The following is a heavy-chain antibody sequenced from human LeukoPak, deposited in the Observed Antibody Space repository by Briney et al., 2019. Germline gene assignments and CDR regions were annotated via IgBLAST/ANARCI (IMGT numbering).Heavy chain of an antibody. J-gene: IGHJ6*03. CDR3: ARGLQPRWYLGYYYMDV. V-gene: IGHV1-8*03. Sequence: RWASVKVSCKASGYTFTSYDINWVRQATGQGLEWMGWMNPNSGNTGYAQKFQGRVTITRNTSISTAYMELSSLRSEDTAVYYCARGLQPRWYLGYYYMDVWGKGTTVTVSS. CDR2: MNPNSGNT. CDR1: GYTFTSYD. D-gene: IGHD6-13*01.